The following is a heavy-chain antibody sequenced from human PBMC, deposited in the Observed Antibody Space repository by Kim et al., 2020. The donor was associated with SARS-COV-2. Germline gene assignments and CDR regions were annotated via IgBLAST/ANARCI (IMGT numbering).Heavy chain of an antibody. J-gene: IGHJ4*02. CDR3: ARFGRDWYLSS. D-gene: IGHD6-19*01. V-gene: IGHV3-74*01. Sequence: GGSLRLSCAGSGFTFSSDWMHWVRQAPGKRLEWVSRINTDGSFTTNADSVKGRFTISRDNAKNTLYLQMNSLRAEDTAVYYCARFGRDWYLSSWGQGTLVTVSS. CDR2: INTDGSFT. CDR1: GFTFSSDW.